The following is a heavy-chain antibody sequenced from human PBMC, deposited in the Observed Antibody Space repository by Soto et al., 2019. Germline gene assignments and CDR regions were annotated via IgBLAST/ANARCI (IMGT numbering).Heavy chain of an antibody. D-gene: IGHD2-21*01. V-gene: IGHV3-72*01. Sequence: GGSLRLSCAVSGFTFSSYVMSWVRQAPGKGLEWVGRIRRRANSYTTVNAASVKGRFTLSRDDSKNSIYLQMNSLKIEDTAVYYCARVWGYYFDYWGQGTLVTVSS. CDR1: GFTFSSYV. CDR3: ARVWGYYFDY. J-gene: IGHJ4*02. CDR2: IRRRANSYTT.